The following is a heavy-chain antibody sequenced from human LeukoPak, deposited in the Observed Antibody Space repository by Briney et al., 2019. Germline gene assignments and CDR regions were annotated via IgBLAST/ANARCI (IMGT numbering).Heavy chain of an antibody. D-gene: IGHD4-11*01. CDR1: GFTFSSYW. Sequence: GGSLSLSCAASGFTFSSYWMHWVRQAPGKGPVWISHISSGDGTNIGYADSVKGRFTISRDNAKNTLYLQMNSLGVEDTAVYYCTRTTGQRCFDCWGQGTQVTVSS. CDR3: TRTTGQRCFDC. V-gene: IGHV3-74*01. CDR2: ISSGDGTNI. J-gene: IGHJ4*02.